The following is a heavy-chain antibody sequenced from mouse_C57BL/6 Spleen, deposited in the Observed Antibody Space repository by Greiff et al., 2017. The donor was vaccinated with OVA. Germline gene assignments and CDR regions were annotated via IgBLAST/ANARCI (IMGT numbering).Heavy chain of an antibody. Sequence: EVQLQQSGPELVKPGASVKISCKASGYTFTDYYMNWVKQSHGKSLEWIGDINPNNGGTSYNQKFKGKATLTVDKSSSTAYLELRSLTSEDSAVYYCARTTTLVAPYFDYWGQGTTLTVSS. D-gene: IGHD1-1*01. J-gene: IGHJ2*01. CDR2: INPNNGGT. CDR3: ARTTTLVAPYFDY. V-gene: IGHV1-26*01. CDR1: GYTFTDYY.